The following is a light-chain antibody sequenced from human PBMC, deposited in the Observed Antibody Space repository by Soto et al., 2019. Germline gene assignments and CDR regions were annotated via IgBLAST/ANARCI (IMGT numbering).Light chain of an antibody. J-gene: IGLJ1*01. CDR2: EGS. CDR3: CSYAGSSTCV. CDR1: SSVVGSYNL. V-gene: IGLV2-23*01. Sequence: QSALTQPASVSGSPGQSITISCTGTSSVVGSYNLVSWYQQHPGKAPKLMIYEGSKRPSGVSNRFSGSKSGNTASLTISGLQAEDEADYYCCSYAGSSTCVFGTGTKVTVL.